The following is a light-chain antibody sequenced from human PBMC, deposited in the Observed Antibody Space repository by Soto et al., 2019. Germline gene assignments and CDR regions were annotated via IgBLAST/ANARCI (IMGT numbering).Light chain of an antibody. Sequence: ETVLTQYPATMSLSPGERATLSCRASQSISSYLAWYTQKPGQALRLLIYDASNRATGIPARVSGSGSGTDFTLTISSLEPEECSVDDCQQRQSWPRTFGQGTKVDIK. J-gene: IGKJ1*01. CDR2: DAS. V-gene: IGKV3-11*01. CDR1: QSISSY. CDR3: QQRQSWPRT.